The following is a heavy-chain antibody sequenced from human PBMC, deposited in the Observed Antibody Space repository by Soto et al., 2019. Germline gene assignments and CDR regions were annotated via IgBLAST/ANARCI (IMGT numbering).Heavy chain of an antibody. CDR2: ISAYNGNT. CDR3: AREQTPGIAVAGTSSFDY. J-gene: IGHJ4*02. Sequence: ASGQVCCDASCYSFTSHGISWGRQAPGQGLEWMGWISAYNGNTNYAQKLQGRVTMTTDTSTSTAYMELRSLRSDDTAVYYCAREQTPGIAVAGTSSFDYWGQGTLVTVSS. V-gene: IGHV1-18*04. D-gene: IGHD6-19*01. CDR1: CYSFTSHG.